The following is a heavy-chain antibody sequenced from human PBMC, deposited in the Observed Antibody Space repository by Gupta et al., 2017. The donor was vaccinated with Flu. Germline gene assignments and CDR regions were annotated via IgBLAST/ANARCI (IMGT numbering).Heavy chain of an antibody. J-gene: IGHJ3*02. CDR1: GGSISSSSYY. CDR2: IYYSGST. Sequence: QLQLQESGPGLVKPSETLSLTCTVSGGSISSSSYYWGWIRQPPGKGLEWIGSIYYSGSTYYNPSLKSRVTISVDTSKNQFSLKLSSVTAADTAVYYCARHPLRGWYEASAFDIWGQGTMVTVSS. D-gene: IGHD6-19*01. V-gene: IGHV4-39*01. CDR3: ARHPLRGWYEASAFDI.